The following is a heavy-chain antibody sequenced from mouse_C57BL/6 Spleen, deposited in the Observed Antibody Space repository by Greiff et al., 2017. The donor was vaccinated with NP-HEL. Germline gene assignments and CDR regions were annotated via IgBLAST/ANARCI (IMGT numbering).Heavy chain of an antibody. CDR2: ISNKANNHET. CDR1: GFTFSDAW. CDR3: TRFLGY. Sequence: EVKLQESGGGLVKPGGSMKLSCAASGFTFSDAWMDWVRQSPEKGLESVAEISNKANNHETYYAESVKGRFTISRDDSKSSVYLQMNSLRAEDTGIYYCTRFLGYWGQGTTLTVSS. J-gene: IGHJ2*01. V-gene: IGHV6-6*01. D-gene: IGHD2-10*02.